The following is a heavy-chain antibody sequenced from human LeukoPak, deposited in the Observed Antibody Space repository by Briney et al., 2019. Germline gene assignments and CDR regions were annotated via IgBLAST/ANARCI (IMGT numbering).Heavy chain of an antibody. J-gene: IGHJ4*02. CDR2: IKSIVDGGTI. CDR3: TTGSYYFDY. Sequence: PGGSLRLSCAGSGFTFSNGWMNWVRQAPGKGLEWVGRIKSIVDGGTIDYAAPVKGRFTISRDDSKNTVYLQMNGLKTEDTAVYYCTTGSYYFDYWGQGTLVTVSS. V-gene: IGHV3-15*01. CDR1: GFTFSNGW. D-gene: IGHD3-10*01.